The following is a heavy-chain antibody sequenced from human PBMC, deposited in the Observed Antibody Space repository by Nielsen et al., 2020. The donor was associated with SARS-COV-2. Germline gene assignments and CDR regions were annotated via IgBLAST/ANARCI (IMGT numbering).Heavy chain of an antibody. J-gene: IGHJ3*02. D-gene: IGHD3-22*01. CDR1: GGSISSYY. V-gene: IGHV4-59*12. CDR3: ARDPRNYYDSSGYYNPHAFDI. Sequence: SETLSLTCTVSGGSISSYYWSWIRQPPGKGLEWIGYIYYSGSTYYNPSLKSRVTISVDTSKNQFSLKLSSVTAADTAVYYCARDPRNYYDSSGYYNPHAFDIWGQGTMVTVSS. CDR2: IYYSGST.